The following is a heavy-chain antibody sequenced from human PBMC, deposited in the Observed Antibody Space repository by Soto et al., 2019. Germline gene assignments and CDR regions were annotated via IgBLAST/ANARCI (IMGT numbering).Heavy chain of an antibody. V-gene: IGHV4-4*07. CDR3: ASSRGYYYDSSGYYHSHYYGMDV. CDR1: GGSISSYY. Sequence: TVSGGSISSYYWSWIRQPAGKGLEWIGRIYTSGSTNYNPSLKSRVTMSVDTSKNQFSLKLSSVTAADTAVYYCASSRGYYYDSSGYYHSHYYGMDVWGQGTTVTVSS. D-gene: IGHD3-22*01. CDR2: IYTSGST. J-gene: IGHJ6*02.